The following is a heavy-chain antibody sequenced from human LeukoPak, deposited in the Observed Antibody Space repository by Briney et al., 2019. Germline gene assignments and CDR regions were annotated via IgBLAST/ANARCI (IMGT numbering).Heavy chain of an antibody. CDR1: EFTFSRYS. CDR3: ARTTDYSSGFDY. V-gene: IGHV3-21*01. CDR2: ISTSSSYM. J-gene: IGHJ4*02. D-gene: IGHD6-19*01. Sequence: GGSLRLSCAAPEFTFSRYSMNWVRQAPGKGLEWVSSISTSSSYMFYAASVKGRFTISRDNAKNSLYLQMNSLRADDTAVYYCARTTDYSSGFDYWGQGTLVTVSS.